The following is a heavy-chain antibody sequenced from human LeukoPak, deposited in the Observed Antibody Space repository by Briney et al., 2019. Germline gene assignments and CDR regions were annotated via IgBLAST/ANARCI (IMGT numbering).Heavy chain of an antibody. Sequence: PSETLSLTCAVYGGSFSGYYWSWIRQPPGKGLEWIGEINHSGSTNYNPSLKSRVTISVDTSKNQFSLKLSSVTAADTAMYYCARDSGYDARKSDYWGQGTLVTVSS. CDR2: INHSGST. CDR3: ARDSGYDARKSDY. D-gene: IGHD5-12*01. V-gene: IGHV4-34*01. J-gene: IGHJ4*02. CDR1: GGSFSGYY.